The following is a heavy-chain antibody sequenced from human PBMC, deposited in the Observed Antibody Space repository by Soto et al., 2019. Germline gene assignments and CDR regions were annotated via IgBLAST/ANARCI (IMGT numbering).Heavy chain of an antibody. CDR1: GYSFTRHA. CDR3: ARDLHDDQPSLIFDY. D-gene: IGHD3-16*01. Sequence: QVQLVQSGAEVKKPGASVNVSCKDSGYSFTRHAMHWVRQAPGERPEWMGWVNTVNGNTKYSQKLQGRVTITKDTSATTSYMELSGLRSEDSAVYYCARDLHDDQPSLIFDYWGEGTLVTVSS. V-gene: IGHV1-3*04. CDR2: VNTVNGNT. J-gene: IGHJ4*02.